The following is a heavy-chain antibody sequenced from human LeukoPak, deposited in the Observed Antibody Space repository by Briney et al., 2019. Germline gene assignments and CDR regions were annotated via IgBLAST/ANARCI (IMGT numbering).Heavy chain of an antibody. V-gene: IGHV1-46*01. CDR2: INPIGGST. D-gene: IGHD6-13*01. J-gene: IGHJ5*02. CDR1: GYTFTNYY. CDR3: ARSGIAAAGTGDWFDP. Sequence: ASVKVSCKASGYTFTNYYMHWVRQAPGQGLEWMGIINPIGGSTNYAQKFQGRVTITADKSTSTAYMELSSLRSEDTAVYYCARSGIAAAGTGDWFDPWGQGTLVTVSS.